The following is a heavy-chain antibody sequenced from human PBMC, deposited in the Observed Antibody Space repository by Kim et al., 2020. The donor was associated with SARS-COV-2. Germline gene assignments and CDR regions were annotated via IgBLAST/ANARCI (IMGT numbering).Heavy chain of an antibody. CDR3: AREGRQLSY. CDR1: GFTFSNYA. J-gene: IGHJ4*02. CDR2: IGNSGSTT. Sequence: GGSLRHSCAASGFTFSNYAMSWVRQAPGKGLEWVSTIGNSGSTTYYADSVKGRFTFSRDNSKSTIYLQMNSLGAEDTAVYFCAREGRQLSYWGQGTLVTVSS. D-gene: IGHD6-6*01. V-gene: IGHV3-23*01.